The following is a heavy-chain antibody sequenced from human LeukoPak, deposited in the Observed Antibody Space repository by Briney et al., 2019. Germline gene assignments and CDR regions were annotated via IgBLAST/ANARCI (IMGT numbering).Heavy chain of an antibody. D-gene: IGHD2-2*01. J-gene: IGHJ4*02. CDR3: AKDERRYCSSTSCYAGDDY. CDR2: ISYDGSNK. Sequence: GRSLRLSCAASGFTFNSYGMHWVRQAPGKGLEWVAVISYDGSNKYYADSVKGRFTISRDNSKNTLYLQMNSLRAEDTAVYYCAKDERRYCSSTSCYAGDDYWGQGTLVTVSS. V-gene: IGHV3-30*18. CDR1: GFTFNSYG.